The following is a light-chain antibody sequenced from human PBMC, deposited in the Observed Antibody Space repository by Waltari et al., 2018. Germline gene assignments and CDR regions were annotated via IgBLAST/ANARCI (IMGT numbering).Light chain of an antibody. CDR2: AAS. J-gene: IGKJ2*01. V-gene: IGKV3-15*01. Sequence: EIVMTQSPATLSVSPGERATLSCRANQSVRSNLAWYQQKPGQAPRLLFYAASTRATGVPARFSASGAGTEFPLIISSLQSEDCAIYYCQQYNKWPPYTFGQGTKLEIK. CDR3: QQYNKWPPYT. CDR1: QSVRSN.